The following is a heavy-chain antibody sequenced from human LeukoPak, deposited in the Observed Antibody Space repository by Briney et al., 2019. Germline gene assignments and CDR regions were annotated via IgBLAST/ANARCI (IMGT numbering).Heavy chain of an antibody. CDR3: AKLPTSSGWSRDYFDY. J-gene: IGHJ4*02. CDR1: GFTFDDYA. CDR2: ISWNSGSI. V-gene: IGHV3-9*01. D-gene: IGHD6-19*01. Sequence: PGRSLRLSCAASGFTFDDYAMHWVRQAPGKGLEWVSGISWNSGSIGYADSVKGRFTISRDNAKNSLYLQMNSLRAEDTALYYCAKLPTSSGWSRDYFDYWGQGTLVTVSS.